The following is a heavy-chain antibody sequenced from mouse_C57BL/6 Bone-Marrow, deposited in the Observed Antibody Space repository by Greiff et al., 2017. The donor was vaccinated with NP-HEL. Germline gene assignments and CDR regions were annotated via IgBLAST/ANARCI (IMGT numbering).Heavy chain of an antibody. CDR3: TTCSSGYWGFAY. V-gene: IGHV14-4*01. Sequence: VHVKQSGAELVRPGASVKLSCTASGFNIKDDYMHWVKQRPEQGLEWIGWIDPENGDTEYASKFQGKATITADTSSNTAYLQLSSLTSEDTAVYYCTTCSSGYWGFAYWGQGTLVTVSA. CDR2: IDPENGDT. CDR1: GFNIKDDY. J-gene: IGHJ3*01. D-gene: IGHD3-2*02.